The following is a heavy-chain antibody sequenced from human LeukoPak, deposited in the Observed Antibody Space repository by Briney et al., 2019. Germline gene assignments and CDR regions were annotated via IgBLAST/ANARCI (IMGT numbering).Heavy chain of an antibody. V-gene: IGHV4-59*01. D-gene: IGHD4-17*01. CDR2: IYYSGST. CDR3: ARTLYGDYMQIDY. Sequence: PSETLSLTCTVSGGSISSYYWSWIRQPPGKGLEWIGHIYYSGSTNYNPSLKSRVTISVDTSKNQFSLKLSSVTAADTAVYYCARTLYGDYMQIDYWGQGTLVTVSS. J-gene: IGHJ4*02. CDR1: GGSISSYY.